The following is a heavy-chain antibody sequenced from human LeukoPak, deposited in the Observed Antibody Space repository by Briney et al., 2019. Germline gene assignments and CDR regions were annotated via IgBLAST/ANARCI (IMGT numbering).Heavy chain of an antibody. Sequence: GGSLRLSCAASGFTVSSNYMSWVRQAPGKGLEWVSIIYSGGSTYYADSVKGRFTISRDNSKNTLYLQMNSLRAEDTAVYYCARAYVPYYYGSGRGYYFDYWGQGTLVTVSS. CDR1: GFTVSSNY. J-gene: IGHJ4*02. V-gene: IGHV3-53*01. D-gene: IGHD3-10*01. CDR3: ARAYVPYYYGSGRGYYFDY. CDR2: IYSGGST.